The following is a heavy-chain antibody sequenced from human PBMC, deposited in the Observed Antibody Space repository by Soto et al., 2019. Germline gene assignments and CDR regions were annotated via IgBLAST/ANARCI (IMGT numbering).Heavy chain of an antibody. D-gene: IGHD6-19*01. CDR1: GFTFSSYG. V-gene: IGHV3-30*18. CDR3: AKTRGSSGSSYYYYYSGMDV. J-gene: IGHJ6*02. CDR2: ISYDGSNK. Sequence: QVQLVESGGGVVQPGRSLRLSCAASGFTFSSYGMHWVRQAPGKGLEWVAVISYDGSNKYYADSVKGRFTISRDNSKNTLYLQMNSLRAEDTAVYYCAKTRGSSGSSYYYYYSGMDVWGQGTTVTVSS.